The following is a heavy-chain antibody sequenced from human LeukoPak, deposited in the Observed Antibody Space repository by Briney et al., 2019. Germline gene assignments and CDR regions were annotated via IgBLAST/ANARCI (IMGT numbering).Heavy chain of an antibody. J-gene: IGHJ5*02. D-gene: IGHD2-21*02. Sequence: SETLSLTCTVSGGSISSYYWSWLRQPPGKGLEWIGYIYYSGSTNYNPSLKSRVTISVDTSKNQFALKLSSVTAADTAVYYCARLKLEVVTAIYWFDPWGQGTLVTVSS. CDR3: ARLKLEVVTAIYWFDP. CDR1: GGSISSYY. V-gene: IGHV4-59*08. CDR2: IYYSGST.